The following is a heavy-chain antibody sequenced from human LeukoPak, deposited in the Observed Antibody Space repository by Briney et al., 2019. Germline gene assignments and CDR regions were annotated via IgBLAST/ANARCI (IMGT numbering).Heavy chain of an antibody. CDR2: ISGGDPTT. V-gene: IGHV3-23*01. CDR3: AKESLLLRGPLLIYYFDF. Sequence: GGSLRLSCAASDFSFTTYAMSWVRQAPGKGLEWVSSISGGDPTTYYADSVKGRFTISRDNSKNTLYLQMNSLRAEDTAIYYCAKESLLLRGPLLIYYFDFWGQGTLVTVSS. J-gene: IGHJ4*02. D-gene: IGHD3-10*01. CDR1: DFSFTTYA.